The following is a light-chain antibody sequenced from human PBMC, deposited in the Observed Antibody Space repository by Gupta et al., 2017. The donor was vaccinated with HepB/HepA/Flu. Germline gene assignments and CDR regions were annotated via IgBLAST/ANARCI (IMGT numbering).Light chain of an antibody. CDR2: GAS. V-gene: IGKV3-15*01. J-gene: IGKJ1*01. CDR1: QGVSSN. Sequence: EIVMTQSPATLSVSPGERATRSCRASQGVSSNLAWYQQKPGQAPRLLIYGASTRATGIPARFSGSGSGTEFTLTISSLQSEDFAVYYCQQYNNWPSWTFGQGTKVEIK. CDR3: QQYNNWPSWT.